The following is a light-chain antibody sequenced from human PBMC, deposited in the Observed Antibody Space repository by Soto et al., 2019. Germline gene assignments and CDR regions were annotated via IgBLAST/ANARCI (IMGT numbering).Light chain of an antibody. CDR3: KKSKNPPLT. CDR1: QNINTY. V-gene: IGKV1-39*01. J-gene: IGKJ4*01. CDR2: AAS. Sequence: DIQMTQSPSSLSASVGDRVTIACRSSQNINTYLNWYQQKPGKAPKVLIYAASSLHSGVPSRFTGSGSGTIFPPTTPSLKPKDFQIYYCKKSKNPPLTSGGGTK.